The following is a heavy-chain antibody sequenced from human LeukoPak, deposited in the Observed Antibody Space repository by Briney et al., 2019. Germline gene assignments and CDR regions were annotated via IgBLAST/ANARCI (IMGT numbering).Heavy chain of an antibody. J-gene: IGHJ4*02. V-gene: IGHV3-23*01. CDR2: ISGSGGST. D-gene: IGHD3-22*01. CDR3: AKVGTDSSGYFFDGDYFDY. Sequence: GGSLRLSCAASGFTFSSYAMSWVRHAPGKGLEWVSAISGSGGSTYYADSVKGRFTISRDNSKNTLYLQMNSLRAEDTAVYYCAKVGTDSSGYFFDGDYFDYWGQGTLVTVSS. CDR1: GFTFSSYA.